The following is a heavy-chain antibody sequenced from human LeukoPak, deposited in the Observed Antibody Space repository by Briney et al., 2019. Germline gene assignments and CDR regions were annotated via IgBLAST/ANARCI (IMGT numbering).Heavy chain of an antibody. CDR3: ARAFGDSSGYYSYYYYYGMDV. D-gene: IGHD3-22*01. CDR1: GYTFTGYH. J-gene: IGHJ6*02. Sequence: ASVKVSCKASGYTFTGYHMHWVRQAPGQGLEWMGWINPNSGGTNYAQKFQGRVTMTRDTSISTAYMELSRLRSDDTAVYYCARAFGDSSGYYSYYYYYGMDVWGQGTTVTVSS. CDR2: INPNSGGT. V-gene: IGHV1-2*02.